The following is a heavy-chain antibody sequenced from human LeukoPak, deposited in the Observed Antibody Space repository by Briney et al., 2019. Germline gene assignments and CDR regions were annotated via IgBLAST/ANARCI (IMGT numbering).Heavy chain of an antibody. D-gene: IGHD6-13*01. Sequence: PEGSLRLSCAASGFTFSSYGMHWVRQAPGKGLEWVAVIWYDGSNKYYADSVKGRFTISRDNSKNTLYLQMNSLRAEDTAVYYCAKSWSWEGDAFDIWGQGTMVTVSS. CDR1: GFTFSSYG. CDR2: IWYDGSNK. V-gene: IGHV3-33*06. J-gene: IGHJ3*02. CDR3: AKSWSWEGDAFDI.